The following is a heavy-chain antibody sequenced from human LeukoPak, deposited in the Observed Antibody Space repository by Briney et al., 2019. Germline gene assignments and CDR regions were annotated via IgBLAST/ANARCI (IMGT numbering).Heavy chain of an antibody. CDR3: ARDLWYCSSTSCITYNWFDP. Sequence: ASVKVSCKASGYTFTSYGISWVRPAPGQGLEWMGWISAYNGNTNYAQKLQGRVTMTTDTSTSTAYMELRSLRSDDTAVYYCARDLWYCSSTSCITYNWFDPWGQGTLVTVSS. J-gene: IGHJ5*02. V-gene: IGHV1-18*01. CDR2: ISAYNGNT. CDR1: GYTFTSYG. D-gene: IGHD2-2*01.